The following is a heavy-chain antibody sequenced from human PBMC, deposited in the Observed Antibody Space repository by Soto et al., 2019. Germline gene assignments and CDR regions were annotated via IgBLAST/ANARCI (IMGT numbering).Heavy chain of an antibody. CDR1: SGSISSSTW. CDR2: IFHTGST. D-gene: IGHD6-6*01. J-gene: IGHJ4*02. Sequence: SETLSLTCAVSSGSISSSTWWNWVRQPPGKGLEWIGEIFHTGSTNYNPSLKSRVTISVDKSRNQFSLNLSSVAAADTAVYYCAGGIAARRRAPRSWGQGTLVTVSS. V-gene: IGHV4-4*02. CDR3: AGGIAARRRAPRS.